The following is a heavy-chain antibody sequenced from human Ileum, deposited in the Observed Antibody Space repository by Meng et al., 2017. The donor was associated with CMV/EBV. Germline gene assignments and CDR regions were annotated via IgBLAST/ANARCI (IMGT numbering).Heavy chain of an antibody. J-gene: IGHJ4*02. CDR2: IYYNGGT. CDR1: RGSISDYY. V-gene: IGHV4-59*01. D-gene: IGHD2-2*01. Sequence: QVQLQESGPGLVKPSETLSLTCTASRGSISDYYWSWIRQPPGKGLEWIGNIYYNGGTNYNPSLKSRVTISVDTYKNQFSLKLPSVTATDTAVYYCARAATCCHPHFDYWGQGTLVTVSS. CDR3: ARAATCCHPHFDY.